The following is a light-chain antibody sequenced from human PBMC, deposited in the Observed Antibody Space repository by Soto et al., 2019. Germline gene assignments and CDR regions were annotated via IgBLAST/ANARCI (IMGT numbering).Light chain of an antibody. Sequence: SYELTQPPSVPVAPGQTARITCGGTRIGRKHVHWYQMRPGQAPELVVYDDRDRPSGIPERFTGSNSGNTATLTISRVEAGDEADYYCQVWNTTTNLVVFGGGTKLTVL. CDR2: DDR. J-gene: IGLJ2*01. CDR1: RIGRKH. CDR3: QVWNTTTNLVV. V-gene: IGLV3-21*02.